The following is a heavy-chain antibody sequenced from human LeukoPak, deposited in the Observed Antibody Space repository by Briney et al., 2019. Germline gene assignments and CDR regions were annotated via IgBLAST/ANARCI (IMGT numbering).Heavy chain of an antibody. CDR2: ISGSGGST. CDR1: GFTFSSYA. J-gene: IGHJ5*02. CDR3: AKAPVWNMIRSSDWFDP. Sequence: GGSLRLSCAASGFTFSSYAMSWVRQAPGKGLEWVSAISGSGGSTYYADSVKGRFTISRDNSKNTLYLQMNSLRAEDTAVYYCAKAPVWNMIRSSDWFDPWGQGTLVTVSS. V-gene: IGHV3-23*01. D-gene: IGHD1-1*01.